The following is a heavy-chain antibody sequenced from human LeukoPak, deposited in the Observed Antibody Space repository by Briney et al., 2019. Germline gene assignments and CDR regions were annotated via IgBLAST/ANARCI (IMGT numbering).Heavy chain of an antibody. J-gene: IGHJ4*02. Sequence: ASVKVSCKASGYTFTGYYMHWVRQAPGQGLEWMGWINPNSGGTNYAQKFQGRVTMTRDTSISTAYMELSRLRSDDTAVYYCARGVHVWGSYRYFDYWVQGTLVTVSS. CDR2: INPNSGGT. CDR1: GYTFTGYY. CDR3: ARGVHVWGSYRYFDY. V-gene: IGHV1-2*02. D-gene: IGHD3-16*02.